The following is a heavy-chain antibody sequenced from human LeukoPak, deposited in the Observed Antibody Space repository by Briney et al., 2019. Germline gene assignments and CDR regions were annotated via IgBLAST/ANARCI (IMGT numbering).Heavy chain of an antibody. CDR1: GYTFTNYG. D-gene: IGHD6-19*01. Sequence: GASVKVSCKASGYTFTNYGISWVRQAPGQGLEWMGWISAYNGNTNYAQKLQGRVTMTTDTSTSTAYMELRSLRSDDTAVYYCARDRAIAVAGTVDYWGQGTLVTVSS. CDR3: ARDRAIAVAGTVDY. CDR2: ISAYNGNT. V-gene: IGHV1-18*01. J-gene: IGHJ4*02.